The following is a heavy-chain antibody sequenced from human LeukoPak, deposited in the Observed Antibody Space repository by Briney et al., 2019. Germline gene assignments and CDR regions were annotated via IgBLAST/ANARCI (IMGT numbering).Heavy chain of an antibody. J-gene: IGHJ6*04. D-gene: IGHD1-1*01. CDR2: ISSGTSYI. CDR3: ARDRATGTTNYYYYYGMDV. V-gene: IGHV3-21*01. CDR1: GFTFSTYT. Sequence: PGGSLRLSCAASGFTFSTYTVNRVRQAPGKGLEWVSSISSGTSYIYYADSVKGRFTISRDNAKNSLYLQMNSLRAEDTAVYYCARDRATGTTNYYYYYGMDVWGKGTTVTVSS.